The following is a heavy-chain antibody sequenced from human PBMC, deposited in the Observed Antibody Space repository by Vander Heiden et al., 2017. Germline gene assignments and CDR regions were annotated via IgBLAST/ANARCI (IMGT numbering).Heavy chain of an antibody. Sequence: QVQLQESGPGLVKPSETLSLTCTVSGGSISSYYWSWIRQPPGKGLEWIGYIYYSGSTNYNPSLKSRVTISVDTSKNQFSRKLSSVTAADTAVYYCARGGATDLDYWGQGTLVTVSS. CDR3: ARGGATDLDY. D-gene: IGHD1-26*01. V-gene: IGHV4-59*01. CDR1: GGSISSYY. CDR2: IYYSGST. J-gene: IGHJ4*02.